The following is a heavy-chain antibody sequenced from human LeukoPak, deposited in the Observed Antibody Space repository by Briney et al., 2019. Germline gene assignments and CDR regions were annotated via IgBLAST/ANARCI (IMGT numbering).Heavy chain of an antibody. J-gene: IGHJ4*02. Sequence: ASVKVSCKASGYTFTGYYMHWVRQAPGQGLEWMGWMNPNSGNTGYAQKFQGRVTMTRNTSISTAYMELSSLRSEDTAVYYCARVGGDYGDLDYWGQGTLVTVSS. D-gene: IGHD4-17*01. CDR1: GYTFTGYY. CDR2: MNPNSGNT. V-gene: IGHV1-8*02. CDR3: ARVGGDYGDLDY.